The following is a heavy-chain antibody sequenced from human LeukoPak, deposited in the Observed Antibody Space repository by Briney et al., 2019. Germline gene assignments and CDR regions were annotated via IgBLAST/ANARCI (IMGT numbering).Heavy chain of an antibody. V-gene: IGHV3-66*01. D-gene: IGHD1-26*01. CDR1: GFTVSGYY. Sequence: GGSLRLSCAASGFTVSGYYMSWVRQAPGKGLEWVSLIYTDGSAYSADSVKGRFTISRDNAKNTLYLQMNSLRAEDTAVYYCVRDLGGRSGHWGQGTLVTVSS. CDR2: IYTDGSA. CDR3: VRDLGGRSGH. J-gene: IGHJ4*02.